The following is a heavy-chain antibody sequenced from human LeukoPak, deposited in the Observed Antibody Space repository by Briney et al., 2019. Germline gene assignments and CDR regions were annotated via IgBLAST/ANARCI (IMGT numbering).Heavy chain of an antibody. D-gene: IGHD6-13*01. CDR3: AKGAQQLVYWVDY. J-gene: IGHJ4*02. Sequence: GGSLRLSCAASGNYWMHWVRQAPGKGLVWVSHINGEGSWTTYADSVKGRFTISKDNAKNTVYLQMNNLRAEDTAVYYCAKGAQQLVYWVDYWGQGTLVTVSS. CDR1: GNYW. V-gene: IGHV3-74*01. CDR2: INGEGSWT.